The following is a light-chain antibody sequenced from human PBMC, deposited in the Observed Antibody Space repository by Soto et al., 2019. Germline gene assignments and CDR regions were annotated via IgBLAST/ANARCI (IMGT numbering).Light chain of an antibody. CDR1: QSVSSSY. CDR2: GAS. J-gene: IGKJ1*01. V-gene: IGKV3-20*01. Sequence: DIVFTQSPGTLSLSPGERATLSCRASQSVSSSYLAWYQQKPGQAPRLLIYGASSRATGIPDRFSGSGSGTDFTLTISRLEPEDFAVYYCQQYGSSTPWTFGQGTKVEIK. CDR3: QQYGSSTPWT.